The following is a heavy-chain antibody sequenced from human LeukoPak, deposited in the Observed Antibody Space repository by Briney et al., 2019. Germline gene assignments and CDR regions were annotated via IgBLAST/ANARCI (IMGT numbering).Heavy chain of an antibody. CDR1: GGSVNSSSYY. J-gene: IGHJ2*01. D-gene: IGHD5-18*01. CDR2: IYYSGST. Sequence: SETLSLTCAVSGGSVNSSSYYWGWIRQPPGKGLEWIGSIYYSGSTYYNPSLKSRVTISVDTSKNQFSLKLSSVTAADTAVYYCARRAGGYSYGFFYWYFDLWGRGTLVTVSS. CDR3: ARRAGGYSYGFFYWYFDL. V-gene: IGHV4-39*07.